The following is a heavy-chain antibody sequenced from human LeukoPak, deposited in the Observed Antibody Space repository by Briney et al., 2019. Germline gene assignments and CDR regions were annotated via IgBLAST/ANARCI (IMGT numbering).Heavy chain of an antibody. J-gene: IGHJ4*02. CDR2: IYYSGST. Sequence: PSETLSLTCTVSGGSISNYYWNWIRQPPGKGLEWVGYIYYSGSTNYNPSLKGRLTISVDTSKNRISLKLNSVTAADTAVYYCARHYDGLDFWGQGTLVTVSS. CDR1: GGSISNYY. V-gene: IGHV4-59*08. CDR3: ARHYDGLDF. D-gene: IGHD5-12*01.